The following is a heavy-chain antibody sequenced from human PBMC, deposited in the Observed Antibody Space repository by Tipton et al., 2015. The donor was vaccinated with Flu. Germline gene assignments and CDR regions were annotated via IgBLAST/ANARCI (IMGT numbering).Heavy chain of an antibody. CDR3: ARLGWVAVRNLPLNF. D-gene: IGHD1-14*01. J-gene: IGHJ4*02. CDR2: ICPGDSDT. V-gene: IGHV5-51*01. Sequence: QLVQSGPEVKKPGESLRISCQGSGYSFTTYCIAWVRQMPGKGLEWMGIICPGDSDTRYSPSFQGQVTISADKSISTAFLQWSSLKASDTAIYYCARLGWVAVRNLPLNFWGQGTLVTVSS. CDR1: GYSFTTYC.